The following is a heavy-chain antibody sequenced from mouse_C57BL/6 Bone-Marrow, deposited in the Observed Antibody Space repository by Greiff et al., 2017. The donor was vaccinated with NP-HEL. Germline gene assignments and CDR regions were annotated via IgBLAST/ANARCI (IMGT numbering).Heavy chain of an antibody. J-gene: IGHJ3*01. D-gene: IGHD1-1*01. Sequence: VKLVESGPGLVAPSQSLSITCTVSGFSLTSYAISWVRQPPGKGLEWLGVIWTGGGTNYNSALKSRLSISKDNSKSQVFLKMTSLQTDDTARYYCARNYYGSSAWFAYWGQGTLVTVSA. V-gene: IGHV2-9-1*01. CDR2: IWTGGGT. CDR3: ARNYYGSSAWFAY. CDR1: GFSLTSYA.